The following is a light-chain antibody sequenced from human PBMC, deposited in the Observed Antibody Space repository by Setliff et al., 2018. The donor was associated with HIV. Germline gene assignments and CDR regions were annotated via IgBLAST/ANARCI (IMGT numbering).Light chain of an antibody. CDR1: SSDVGGYNY. Sequence: QAVLTQPPSASGSPGQSVTISCTGTSSDVGGYNYVSWYQQHPGKAPELMIYEVSKRPSGVPDRFSGSKSGNTASLTVSGLQAEDEADYYCSSYAGSNNRYVFGTGTKVTVL. V-gene: IGLV2-8*01. CDR3: SSYAGSNNRYV. CDR2: EVS. J-gene: IGLJ1*01.